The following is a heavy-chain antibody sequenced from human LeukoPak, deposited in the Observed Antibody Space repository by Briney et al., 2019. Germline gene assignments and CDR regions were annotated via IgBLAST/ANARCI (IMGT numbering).Heavy chain of an antibody. CDR3: ARDPASEGGYDYYYGMDV. Sequence: ASVKVSCKASGYTFTSYGISWVRQAPGQGLEWMGWISAYNGNTSYAQKLQGRVTMTTDTSTSTAYMELRSLRSDDTAVYYCARDPASEGGYDYYYGMDVWGQGTTVTVSS. D-gene: IGHD5-12*01. J-gene: IGHJ6*02. CDR1: GYTFTSYG. V-gene: IGHV1-18*01. CDR2: ISAYNGNT.